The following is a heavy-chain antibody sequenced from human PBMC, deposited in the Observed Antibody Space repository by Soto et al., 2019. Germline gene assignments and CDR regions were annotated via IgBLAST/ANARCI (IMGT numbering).Heavy chain of an antibody. CDR1: GGSISSGDYY. CDR2: IYYSGST. Sequence: PSETLSLTCTVSGGSISSGDYYWSWIRQPPGKGLEWIGYIYYSGSTYYNPSLKSRVTISVDTSKNQFSLQLNSVTPEDTAVYYCAREGLTGTTRGYYYYYGMDVWGQGTTVTVSS. D-gene: IGHD1-7*01. J-gene: IGHJ6*02. V-gene: IGHV4-30-4*01. CDR3: AREGLTGTTRGYYYYYGMDV.